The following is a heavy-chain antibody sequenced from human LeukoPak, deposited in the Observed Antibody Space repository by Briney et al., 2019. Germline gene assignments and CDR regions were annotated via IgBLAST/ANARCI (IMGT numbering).Heavy chain of an antibody. V-gene: IGHV4-38-2*02. CDR1: GYSIASGYL. J-gene: IGHJ4*02. CDR3: ARGGPWELSHRDYFDY. D-gene: IGHD1-26*01. Sequence: SETLSLTCTVSGYSIASGYLWGWIRQTPGKGLEWIATIYHSGRTYYNLSLKSRVTISMDTSRNQFSLKVTSVTAAETALYFCARGGPWELSHRDYFDYWGQGTLVTVSS. CDR2: IYHSGRT.